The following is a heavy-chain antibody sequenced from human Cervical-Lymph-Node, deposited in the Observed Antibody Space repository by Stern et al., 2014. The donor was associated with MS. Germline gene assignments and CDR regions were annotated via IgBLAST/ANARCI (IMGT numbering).Heavy chain of an antibody. CDR3: ARGATQAFDP. V-gene: IGHV4-59*01. J-gene: IGHJ5*02. Sequence: VQLVESGPGLVKPSETLSLTCTVSGGSISSYYWSWIRQPPGKGLEWLGYIYYIGSTNYNPSLKSRVTISVDTTKNQFSLKRSSVTAADTAVYYCARGATQAFDPWGQGTLVTVSS. CDR1: GGSISSYY. CDR2: IYYIGST.